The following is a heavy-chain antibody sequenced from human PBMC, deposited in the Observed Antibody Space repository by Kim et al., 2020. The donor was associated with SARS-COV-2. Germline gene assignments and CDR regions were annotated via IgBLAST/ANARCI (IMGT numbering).Heavy chain of an antibody. CDR1: GFTFSNAW. D-gene: IGHD5-18*01. CDR2: IKSKTDGGTT. Sequence: GGSLRLSCAASGFTFSNAWMSWVRQAPGKGLEWVGRIKSKTDGGTTDYAAPVKGRFTISRDDSKNTLYLQMNSLKTEDTAMYYCTTDPTGYSYGYMDYYYGMDVWGHGTTVTVSS. J-gene: IGHJ6*02. V-gene: IGHV3-15*01. CDR3: TTDPTGYSYGYMDYYYGMDV.